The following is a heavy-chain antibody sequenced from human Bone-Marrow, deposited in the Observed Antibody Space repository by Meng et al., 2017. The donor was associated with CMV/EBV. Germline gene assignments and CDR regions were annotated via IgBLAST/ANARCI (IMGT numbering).Heavy chain of an antibody. J-gene: IGHJ2*01. CDR2: ISSSGDYM. Sequence: GGSLRLSCAASGFTFTTYSMNWVRQAPGKGLEWVSSISSSGDYMYYADSVKGRFTISRDNAKNSLYLQMSSLRAEDTAIYYCARGQLGTSNWYFDLWGRGTLVTVSS. CDR3: ARGQLGTSNWYFDL. V-gene: IGHV3-21*01. D-gene: IGHD7-27*01. CDR1: GFTFTTYS.